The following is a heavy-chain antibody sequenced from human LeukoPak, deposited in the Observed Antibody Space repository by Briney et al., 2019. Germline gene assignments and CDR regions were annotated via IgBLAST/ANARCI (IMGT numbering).Heavy chain of an antibody. J-gene: IGHJ4*02. CDR3: ARGSSLWFGELLYPPLDY. V-gene: IGHV4-34*01. CDR2: INHSGST. D-gene: IGHD3-10*01. CDR1: GGSFSGYY. Sequence: SETLSLTCAVYGGSFSGYYWSWIRQPPGKGLEWIGEINHSGSTNYNPSLKSRVTISVDTSKNQFSLKLSSVTAADTAVYYCARGSSLWFGELLYPPLDYWGQGTLVTVSS.